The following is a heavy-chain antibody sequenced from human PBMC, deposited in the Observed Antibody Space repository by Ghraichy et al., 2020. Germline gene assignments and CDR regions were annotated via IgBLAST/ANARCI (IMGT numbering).Heavy chain of an antibody. D-gene: IGHD5-24*01. V-gene: IGHV3-33*01. Sequence: GGSLRLSCAASGFTFSSYGMHWVRQAPGKGLEWVAVIWYDGSNKYYADSVKGRFTISRDNSKNTLYLQMNSLRAEDTAVYYCARSDGYNPFDYWGQGTLVTVSS. CDR2: IWYDGSNK. CDR1: GFTFSSYG. CDR3: ARSDGYNPFDY. J-gene: IGHJ4*02.